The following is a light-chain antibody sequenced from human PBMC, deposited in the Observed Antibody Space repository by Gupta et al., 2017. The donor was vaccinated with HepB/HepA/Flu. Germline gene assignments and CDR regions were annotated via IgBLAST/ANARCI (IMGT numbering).Light chain of an antibody. Sequence: GERATLSCRASQSVGSNLAWYQQKPGQAPRLLIYDVSIRASGIPARFSGSGSGTEFTLTIDSLQSEDFAVYYCQRCNDWPPFTFGPGTKVDIK. V-gene: IGKV3-15*01. CDR2: DVS. J-gene: IGKJ3*01. CDR1: QSVGSN. CDR3: QRCNDWPPFT.